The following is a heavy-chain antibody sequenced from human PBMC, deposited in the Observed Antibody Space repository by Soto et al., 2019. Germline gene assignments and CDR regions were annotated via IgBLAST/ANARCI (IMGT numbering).Heavy chain of an antibody. CDR1: GFTFGSYS. Sequence: GGSLRLSSAASGFTFGSYSMNWVRQAPGKGLEWVSSISSSSYIYYADSVKGRFTISRDNAKNSLYLQMNSLRAEDTAVYYCARPSIAAAGMDVWGKGTTVTVSS. CDR2: ISSSSYI. J-gene: IGHJ6*04. CDR3: ARPSIAAAGMDV. V-gene: IGHV3-21*01. D-gene: IGHD6-13*01.